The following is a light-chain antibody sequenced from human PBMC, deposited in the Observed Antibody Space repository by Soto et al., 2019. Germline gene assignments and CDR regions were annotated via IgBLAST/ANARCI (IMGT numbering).Light chain of an antibody. Sequence: EIVLTQSPGTLSLSPGERVTLSCRASQSVSNNYLAWYQQKPGQAPRLLIYGASNRATGIPDRFSGSGSGTDFTLTISRLEPEDFAVYYCQQYGSSGTFGQGTKVAIK. V-gene: IGKV3-20*01. CDR1: QSVSNNY. CDR2: GAS. CDR3: QQYGSSGT. J-gene: IGKJ1*01.